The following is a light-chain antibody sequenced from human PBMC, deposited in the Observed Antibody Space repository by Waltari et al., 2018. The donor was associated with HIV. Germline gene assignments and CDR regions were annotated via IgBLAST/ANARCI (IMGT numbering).Light chain of an antibody. CDR2: DVT. J-gene: IGLJ3*02. CDR1: SSDVGGYNS. V-gene: IGLV2-11*01. CDR3: CSYAGSYTFV. Sequence: QSALTQPRSVSGSPGQSVAISCTGTSSDVGGYNSVSWYQQHPGKALKLMIYDVTKRPSGVPDRFSGSKSGNTASLTISGLQVEDEADYYCCSYAGSYTFVFGGGTKLTVL.